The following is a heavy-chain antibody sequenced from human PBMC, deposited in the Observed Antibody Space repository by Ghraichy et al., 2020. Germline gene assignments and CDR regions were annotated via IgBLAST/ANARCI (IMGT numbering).Heavy chain of an antibody. Sequence: ESLNISCTVSGGSISSYYWSWIRQPPGKGLEWIGYIYYSGSTNYNPSLKSRVTISVDTSKNQFSLKLSSVTAADTAVYYCARDLVGATPLYYYGMDVWGQGTTVTVSS. V-gene: IGHV4-59*01. CDR3: ARDLVGATPLYYYGMDV. J-gene: IGHJ6*02. D-gene: IGHD1-26*01. CDR1: GGSISSYY. CDR2: IYYSGST.